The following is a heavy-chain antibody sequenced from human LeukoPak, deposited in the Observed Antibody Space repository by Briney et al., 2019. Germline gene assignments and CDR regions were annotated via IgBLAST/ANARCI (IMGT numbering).Heavy chain of an antibody. J-gene: IGHJ5*02. CDR3: ARAIKGDNWFDP. V-gene: IGHV1-2*02. CDR2: INPNSGGT. Sequence: ASVKVSCKASGYTFTSYGISWVRQAPGQGLEWMGWINPNSGGTNYAQKFQGRVTMTRDTSISTAYMELSRLRSDDTAVYYCARAIKGDNWFDPWGQGTLVTVSS. D-gene: IGHD5-12*01. CDR1: GYTFTSYG.